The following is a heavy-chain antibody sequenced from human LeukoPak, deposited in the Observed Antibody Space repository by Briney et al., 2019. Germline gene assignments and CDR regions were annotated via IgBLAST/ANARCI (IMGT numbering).Heavy chain of an antibody. CDR1: GFTFSNAW. V-gene: IGHV3-7*03. D-gene: IGHD3-3*01. J-gene: IGHJ4*02. CDR2: IKLDGSEK. Sequence: GGSLRLTCAASGFTFSNAWMSWVRQAPGKGLEWVANIKLDGSEKNYVDSVKGRFTISRDNTKNSLYLQMNSLRVEDTAVFYCARDQYDTWSRRGNFDSWGQGTLVTVSS. CDR3: ARDQYDTWSRRGNFDS.